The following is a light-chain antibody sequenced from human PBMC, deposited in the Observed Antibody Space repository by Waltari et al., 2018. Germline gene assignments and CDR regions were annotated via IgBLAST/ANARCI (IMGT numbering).Light chain of an antibody. CDR2: TTS. V-gene: IGKV3-20*01. CDR1: QSVSSSH. CDR3: QKYGGSPPYT. Sequence: ETVLTQSPGTLSLSPGERATLSCRASQSVSSSHLAWYQQKPGQAPRVLIYTTSNRATGIPDRFSRSGSGTDFTLTISRLEAEDFAVYYCQKYGGSPPYTFGLGTKLEIK. J-gene: IGKJ2*01.